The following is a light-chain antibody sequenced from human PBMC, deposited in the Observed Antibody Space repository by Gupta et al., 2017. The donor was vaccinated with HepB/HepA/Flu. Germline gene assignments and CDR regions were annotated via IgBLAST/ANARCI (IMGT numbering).Light chain of an antibody. Sequence: QSALTQPTSVSGSPGQSVTISCTGTSSDIGTYNRVSWYQQPPDTAPKLMIYDVSNRPSGVPDRFSGSKSGNTASLTISGLQAEDAADYYCSSNTTSNTVVVGGGTKLTVL. CDR1: SSDIGTYNR. J-gene: IGLJ2*01. CDR3: SSNTTSNTVV. CDR2: DVS. V-gene: IGLV2-18*02.